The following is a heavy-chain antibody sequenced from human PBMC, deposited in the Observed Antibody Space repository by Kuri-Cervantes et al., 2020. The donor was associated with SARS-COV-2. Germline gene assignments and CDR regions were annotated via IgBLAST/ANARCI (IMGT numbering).Heavy chain of an antibody. CDR1: GASISSSDSY. D-gene: IGHD3-16*02. CDR3: ARGPGMPYYDYVWGCYRYGSGWFDP. J-gene: IGHJ5*02. V-gene: IGHV4-39*07. CDR2: INHSGST. Sequence: GSLRLSCTVSGASISSSDSYWGWIRQPPGKGLEWIGEINHSGSTNYNPSLKSRVTISVDTSKNEFSLKLSSVTAADTAVYYWARGPGMPYYDYVWGCYRYGSGWFDPWGQGTLVTVSS.